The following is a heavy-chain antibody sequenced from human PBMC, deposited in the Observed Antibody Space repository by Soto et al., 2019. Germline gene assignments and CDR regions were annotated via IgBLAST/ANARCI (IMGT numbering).Heavy chain of an antibody. CDR3: AKASIAARPDGGNWFDP. Sequence: GGSLRLSCAASGFTFSSYGMHWVRQAPGKGLEWVAVISYDGSNKYYADSVKGRFTISRDNSKNTLYLQMNSLRAEDTAVYYCAKASIAARPDGGNWFDPWGQGTLVTVSS. V-gene: IGHV3-30*18. D-gene: IGHD6-6*01. CDR1: GFTFSSYG. CDR2: ISYDGSNK. J-gene: IGHJ5*02.